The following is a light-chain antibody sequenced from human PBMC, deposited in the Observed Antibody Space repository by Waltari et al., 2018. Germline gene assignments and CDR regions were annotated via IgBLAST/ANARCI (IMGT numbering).Light chain of an antibody. J-gene: IGKJ2*01. Sequence: DIVMTQSPLSLPVTPGEPASISCRSSQSLLHSNGYNYLDWYLQKPGQSPQLLIHLGSHRASGVPDRFSGSGSGTDFTLKISRVESEDVGVYYCMQALQTPRTFGQGTKLEIK. V-gene: IGKV2-28*01. CDR2: LGS. CDR1: QSLLHSNGYNY. CDR3: MQALQTPRT.